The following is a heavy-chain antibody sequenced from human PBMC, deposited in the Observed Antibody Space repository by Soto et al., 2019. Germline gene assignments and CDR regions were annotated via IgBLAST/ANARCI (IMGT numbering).Heavy chain of an antibody. CDR1: GFTVSSNY. Sequence: GGSLRLSCAASGFTVSSNYMSWVRQAPGKGLEWVSVIYSGGSTYYADSVKGRFTISRDNSKNTLYLQMNSLRAEDTAVYYCAITVIYYYFGSGPDTFDIWGQGSMVTVS. V-gene: IGHV3-66*01. CDR2: IYSGGST. D-gene: IGHD3-3*01. CDR3: AITVIYYYFGSGPDTFDI. J-gene: IGHJ3*02.